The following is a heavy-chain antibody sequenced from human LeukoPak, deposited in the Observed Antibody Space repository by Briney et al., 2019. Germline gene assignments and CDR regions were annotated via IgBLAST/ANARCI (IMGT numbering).Heavy chain of an antibody. J-gene: IGHJ3*02. CDR2: IQYDGSNE. D-gene: IGHD1-14*01. V-gene: IGHV3-30*19. Sequence: PGGSLRLSCAASGFTFSSYGMHWVRQAPGKGLEWVAYIQYDGSNEQYADSVKGRFSISRDSSKNILYLQMNSLRAEDTAVYYCARSPSEGPPRGIWGQGTMVTVSS. CDR1: GFTFSSYG. CDR3: ARSPSEGPPRGI.